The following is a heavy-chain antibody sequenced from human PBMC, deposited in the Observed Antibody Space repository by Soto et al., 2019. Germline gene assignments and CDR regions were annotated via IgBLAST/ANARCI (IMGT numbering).Heavy chain of an antibody. J-gene: IGHJ6*03. CDR1: GGSISSYY. D-gene: IGHD2-15*01. Sequence: SETLTLTCTVSGGSISSYYWSWIRQPPGKGLEWIGYIYYSGSTNYNPSLKSRVTISVDTSKNQFSLKLSSVTAADTAVYYCARTVASYYYMAVWGKGTTVTVSS. V-gene: IGHV4-59*08. CDR2: IYYSGST. CDR3: ARTVASYYYMAV.